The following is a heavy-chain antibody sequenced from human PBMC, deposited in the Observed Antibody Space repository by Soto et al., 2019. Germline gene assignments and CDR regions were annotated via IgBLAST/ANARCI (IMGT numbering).Heavy chain of an antibody. CDR3: ARGGSYSFIDY. V-gene: IGHV4-39*07. D-gene: IGHD1-26*01. CDR1: GGSVSSGSYY. CDR2: IYHSGST. Sequence: PSETLSLTCTVSGGSVSSGSYYWSWVRQPPGKGLEWIGEIYHSGSTNYNPSLKSRVTISVDKSKNQFSLKLSSVTAADTAVYYCARGGSYSFIDYWGQGTLVTVSS. J-gene: IGHJ4*02.